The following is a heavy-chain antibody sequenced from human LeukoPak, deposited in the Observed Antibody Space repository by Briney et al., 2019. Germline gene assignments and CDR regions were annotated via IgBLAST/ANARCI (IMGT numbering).Heavy chain of an antibody. J-gene: IGHJ4*02. CDR1: GFTFSSYT. Sequence: GGSLRLSCAASGFTFSSYTMNWVRQAPGKGLEWVSSISGRSTYIFYADSVKGRFTISRDNAKNSLSLQTNSLRAEDTAVYYCARGLGTTVTNEYYYDSSGYYDGGLDYWGQGTLVTVSS. V-gene: IGHV3-21*01. CDR2: ISGRSTYI. D-gene: IGHD3-22*01. CDR3: ARGLGTTVTNEYYYDSSGYYDGGLDY.